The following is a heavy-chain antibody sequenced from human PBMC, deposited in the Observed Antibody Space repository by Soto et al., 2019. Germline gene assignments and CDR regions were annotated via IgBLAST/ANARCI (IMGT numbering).Heavy chain of an antibody. CDR3: ASAPRRWLYNWFDP. V-gene: IGHV3-30-3*01. CDR2: ISYDGSNK. D-gene: IGHD6-19*01. J-gene: IGHJ5*02. CDR1: GFTFSSYA. Sequence: GGSLRLSCAASGFTFSSYAMHWVRQAPGKGLEWVAVISYDGSNKYYADSVKGRFTISRDNSKNTLYLQMNSLRAEDTAVYYCASAPRRWLYNWFDPWGQGTLVTVSS.